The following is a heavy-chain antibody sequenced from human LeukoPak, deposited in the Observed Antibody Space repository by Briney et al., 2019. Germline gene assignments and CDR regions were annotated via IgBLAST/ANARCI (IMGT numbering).Heavy chain of an antibody. CDR1: GFTFNTYW. CDR2: IKPDGNER. Sequence: GGSLRLSCAASGFTFNTYWISWVRQAPGKGLQWVANIKPDGNERYYVDYVKGRFTITRDNARSSLYLQMNSLRVEDTAIYYCARRQWTAFDFWGQGTMVTVSS. CDR3: ARRQWTAFDF. J-gene: IGHJ3*01. V-gene: IGHV3-7*01. D-gene: IGHD6-19*01.